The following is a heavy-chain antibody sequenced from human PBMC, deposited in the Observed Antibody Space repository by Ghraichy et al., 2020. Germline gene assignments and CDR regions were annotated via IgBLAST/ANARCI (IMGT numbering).Heavy chain of an antibody. D-gene: IGHD3-16*01. CDR3: TRDMGHY. CDR1: GFTFSSYW. J-gene: IGHJ4*02. V-gene: IGHV3-7*01. CDR2: INEDGSEK. Sequence: GGSLRPSCAASGFTFSSYWMSWVRQAPGKGLEWVANINEDGSEKYYVDSVKGRFAIYRDNAKKSLYLQMSSLRAEDTAVYYCTRDMGHYWGQGTLVTVSS.